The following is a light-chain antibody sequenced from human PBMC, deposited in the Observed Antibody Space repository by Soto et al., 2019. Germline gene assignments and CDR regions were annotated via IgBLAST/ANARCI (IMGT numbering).Light chain of an antibody. J-gene: IGLJ3*02. V-gene: IGLV2-8*01. CDR2: EVS. CDR3: SSCAGPNKV. CDR1: SGDVGGHNF. Sequence: QSALTQPASASGSPGQSVTISCTGTSGDVGGHNFVSWYQFHPGKAPKLIIYEVSKRPSGVPYRFSGSKSANTASLTVSGLQADDDDDYTSSSCAGPNKVFGGGTKLTVL.